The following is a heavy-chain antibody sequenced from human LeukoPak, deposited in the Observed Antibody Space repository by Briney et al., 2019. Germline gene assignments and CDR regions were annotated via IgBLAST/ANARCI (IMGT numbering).Heavy chain of an antibody. CDR3: ASNNDFWSGYFLSDAFDI. D-gene: IGHD3-3*01. CDR2: IYHSGST. Sequence: SETLSLTCTVSGYSISSGYYWVWIRQPPGKGLEWIGSIYHSGSTYYNPSLKSRVTISVDTSKNQFSLKLSSVTAADTAVYYCASNNDFWSGYFLSDAFDIWGQGTMVTVSS. J-gene: IGHJ3*02. V-gene: IGHV4-38-2*02. CDR1: GYSISSGYY.